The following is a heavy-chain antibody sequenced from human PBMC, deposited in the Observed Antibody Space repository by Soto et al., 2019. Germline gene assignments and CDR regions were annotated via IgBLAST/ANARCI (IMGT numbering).Heavy chain of an antibody. CDR1: GGSISSYY. J-gene: IGHJ4*02. V-gene: IGHV4-59*08. CDR2: MYYSGST. Sequence: SETLSLTCTVSGGSISSYYWSWIRQPPGKGLEWIGYMYYSGSTNYNPSLNSRVTISADPSKNQFSLKLSSVTAADSAVYYCARGHYDFWSGYFATIDFWGQGTLVTVSS. CDR3: ARGHYDFWSGYFATIDF. D-gene: IGHD3-3*01.